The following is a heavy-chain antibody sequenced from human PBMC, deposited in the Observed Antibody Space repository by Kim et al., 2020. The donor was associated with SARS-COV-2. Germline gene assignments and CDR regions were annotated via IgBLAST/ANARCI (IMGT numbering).Heavy chain of an antibody. Sequence: ADFVKGRFTISRDNSKNTLYLQMNSLRAEDTAVYYCARGGAARQYYFDYWGQGTLVTVSS. CDR3: ARGGAARQYYFDY. D-gene: IGHD6-6*01. V-gene: IGHV3-30*01. J-gene: IGHJ4*02.